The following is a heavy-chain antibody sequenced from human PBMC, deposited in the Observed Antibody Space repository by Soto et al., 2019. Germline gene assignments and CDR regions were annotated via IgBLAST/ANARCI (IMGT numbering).Heavy chain of an antibody. D-gene: IGHD2-21*02. Sequence: EVQLVESGGGLVQPGGSLRLSCEASGFSVSSTYTSWVRQAPGKGLEWVSVIYSNENTYYADSVKGRFTISRHNSKNTVYLQMNSLRAEDTAMYYCARANDCGADCYFFDCWGQGNLVTVSS. CDR3: ARANDCGADCYFFDC. J-gene: IGHJ4*02. V-gene: IGHV3-53*04. CDR2: IYSNENT. CDR1: GFSVSSTY.